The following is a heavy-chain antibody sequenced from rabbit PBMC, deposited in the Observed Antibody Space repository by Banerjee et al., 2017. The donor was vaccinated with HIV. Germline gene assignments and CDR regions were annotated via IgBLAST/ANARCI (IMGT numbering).Heavy chain of an antibody. D-gene: IGHD6-1*01. CDR3: VRDAGATLYGYVDLNL. V-gene: IGHV1S47*01. J-gene: IGHJ3*01. Sequence: QQQLVESGGGLVKPGASLTLTCKASGLDFSSSGISWVRQAPGKGLEWIAYIYPDYDSTDYATWVNGRFTISFDNAQNAVFLQMTNLTDADTATYFCVRDAGATLYGYVDLNLWGQGTLVTVS. CDR1: GLDFSSSG. CDR2: IYPDYDST.